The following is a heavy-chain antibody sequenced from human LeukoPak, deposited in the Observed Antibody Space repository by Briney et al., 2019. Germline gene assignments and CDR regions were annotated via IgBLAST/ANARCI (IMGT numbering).Heavy chain of an antibody. CDR3: ARDDYGDYRNFDY. CDR1: GSTFSGYS. J-gene: IGHJ4*02. D-gene: IGHD4-17*01. Sequence: GGCVRLSCAASGSTFSGYSMNWVRQAPGKGLEWVSYISSSSSTIYYADSVKGRFTISRDNAKNSLYLQMNSLRDEDTAVYYCARDDYGDYRNFDYWGQGTLATVSS. V-gene: IGHV3-48*02. CDR2: ISSSSSTI.